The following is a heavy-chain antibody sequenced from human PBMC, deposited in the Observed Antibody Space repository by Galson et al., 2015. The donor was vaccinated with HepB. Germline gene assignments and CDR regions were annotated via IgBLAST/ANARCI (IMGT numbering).Heavy chain of an antibody. CDR2: IWYDGTIK. Sequence: SLRLSCAASGFTFSDYNMHWLRQSPGKGLEWVAVIWYDGTIKYYADSVKGRFTISRDNSKNTLYLQMNSLRAADTAVYSWARDGRRGDLDPWGQGTLVTVSA. CDR1: GFTFSDYN. V-gene: IGHV3-33*01. D-gene: IGHD3-16*01. J-gene: IGHJ5*02. CDR3: ARDGRRGDLDP.